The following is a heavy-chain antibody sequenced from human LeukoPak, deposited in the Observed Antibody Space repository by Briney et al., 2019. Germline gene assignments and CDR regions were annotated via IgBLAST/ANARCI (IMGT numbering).Heavy chain of an antibody. J-gene: IGHJ4*02. CDR1: GFTVSSNY. CDR2: IYSGGST. Sequence: PGGSLRLSCAASGFTVSSNYMSWVRQAPGKGLEWVSIIYSGGSTFYADSVKGRFTISRDNSENTLYLQMNSLRAEDTAVYYCASSFFDWLLSDYWGQGTLVTVSS. D-gene: IGHD3-9*01. V-gene: IGHV3-53*01. CDR3: ASSFFDWLLSDY.